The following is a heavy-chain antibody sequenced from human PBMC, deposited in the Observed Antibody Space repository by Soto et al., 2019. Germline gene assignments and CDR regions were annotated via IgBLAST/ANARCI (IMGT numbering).Heavy chain of an antibody. Sequence: GGSLRLSCEASGFTFNNYAIAWVRQAPGKGLEWVSGITSSGAAYYADSVKGRFTISRDNSKNTLYLQMNSLRAEDTAVYYCGKGESSVSARDFDPWGQGTLVTVSS. V-gene: IGHV3-23*01. J-gene: IGHJ5*02. D-gene: IGHD3-22*01. CDR2: ITSSGAA. CDR1: GFTFNNYA. CDR3: GKGESSVSARDFDP.